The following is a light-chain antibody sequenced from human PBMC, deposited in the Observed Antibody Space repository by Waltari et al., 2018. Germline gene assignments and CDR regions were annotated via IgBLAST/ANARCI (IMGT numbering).Light chain of an antibody. V-gene: IGKV3-15*01. CDR1: QSVARN. CDR2: GAS. J-gene: IGKJ1*01. Sequence: EIVMTQSPASLSVSPGERATLSCRASQSVARNLAWYQHKPGQAPRLLVYGASTRATGIPARFSGSGSGTEFTLTISSLQSEDFAVYYCQQSNNWPRTFGQGTKVEIK. CDR3: QQSNNWPRT.